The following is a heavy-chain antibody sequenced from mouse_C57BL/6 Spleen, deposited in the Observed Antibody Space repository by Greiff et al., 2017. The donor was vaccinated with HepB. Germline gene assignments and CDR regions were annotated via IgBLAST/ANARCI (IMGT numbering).Heavy chain of an antibody. V-gene: IGHV1-61*01. CDR2: IYPSDSET. Sequence: VQLQQPGAELVRPGSSVKLSCKASGYTFTSYWMDWVKQRPGQGLEWIGNIYPSDSETHYNQKFKDKATLTVDKSSSTAYMQLSSLTSEDSAVYYCARSAITTVVALDYWGQGTTLTVSS. CDR1: GYTFTSYW. J-gene: IGHJ2*01. D-gene: IGHD1-1*01. CDR3: ARSAITTVVALDY.